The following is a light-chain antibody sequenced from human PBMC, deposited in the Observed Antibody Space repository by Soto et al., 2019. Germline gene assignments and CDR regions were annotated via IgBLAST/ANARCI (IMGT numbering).Light chain of an antibody. J-gene: IGLJ2*01. CDR1: TGAVTSGHY. CDR2: DTN. Sequence: QAVVTQEPSLTVSPGGTVTLTCGSSTGAVTSGHYPYWFQQKPGQAPRTLISDTNNKHSWTPARFSGSLLGDKAALTLSGAQPEDEAEYYCLLSYSGAHVVFGGGTKLTVL. CDR3: LLSYSGAHVV. V-gene: IGLV7-46*01.